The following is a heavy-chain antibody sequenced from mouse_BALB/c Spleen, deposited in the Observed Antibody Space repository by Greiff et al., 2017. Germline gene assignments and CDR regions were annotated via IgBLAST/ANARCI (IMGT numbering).Heavy chain of an antibody. CDR2: IYPGSGGT. Sequence: QVQLQQSGPELVKPGASVKISCKASGYTFTSYGINWVKQRPGQGLEWIGYIYPGSGGTAYNQKFKGKATLTADKSSSTVYMQLSSLTSEDSAIYFCARAGYDYDKRAMDYWGQGTSVTVSS. V-gene: IGHV1-77*01. J-gene: IGHJ4*01. CDR1: GYTFTSYG. D-gene: IGHD2-4*01. CDR3: ARAGYDYDKRAMDY.